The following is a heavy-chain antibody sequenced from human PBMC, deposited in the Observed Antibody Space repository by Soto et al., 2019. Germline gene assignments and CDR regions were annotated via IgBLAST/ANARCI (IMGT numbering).Heavy chain of an antibody. D-gene: IGHD3-9*01. CDR3: AKGAWLDY. J-gene: IGHJ4*02. V-gene: IGHV3-23*01. CDR1: GFTFITFD. Sequence: EVQLLESGGGLVQPGGSLRLSCVASGFTFITFDMSWVRQAPGKGLEWVSEISGSDGRTYYADSVNRRFTISRDNSKNTLYLQMNRLRAEDTAGYYCAKGAWLDYWGQGILVTVSS. CDR2: ISGSDGRT.